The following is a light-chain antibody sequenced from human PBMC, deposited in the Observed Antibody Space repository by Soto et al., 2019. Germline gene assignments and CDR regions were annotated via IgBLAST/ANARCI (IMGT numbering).Light chain of an antibody. V-gene: IGKV1-5*01. CDR3: QQYNSYTWT. Sequence: DIQMTQSPSTLSASVGDRVTITCRASQSISSWLAWYQQKPGKAPKVLIYDASSLESGVPSRFSGSGSGTEFSLTISSLQPDDFATYYCQQYNSYTWTFGQGTKVE. CDR1: QSISSW. CDR2: DAS. J-gene: IGKJ1*01.